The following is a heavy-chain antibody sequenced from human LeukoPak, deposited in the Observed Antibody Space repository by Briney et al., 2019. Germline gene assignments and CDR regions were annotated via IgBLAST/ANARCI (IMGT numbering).Heavy chain of an antibody. CDR2: IWYDGSNK. Sequence: GGSLRLSCAASGFTFSSYGMHWVRQAPGKGLEWVAVIWYDGSNKYYADSVKGRFTISRDNSKNTLYLQMNSLRAEDTAVYYCARAGGSYVDTAMANYFDYWGQGTLVTVSS. V-gene: IGHV3-33*08. CDR3: ARAGGSYVDTAMANYFDY. D-gene: IGHD5-18*01. CDR1: GFTFSSYG. J-gene: IGHJ4*02.